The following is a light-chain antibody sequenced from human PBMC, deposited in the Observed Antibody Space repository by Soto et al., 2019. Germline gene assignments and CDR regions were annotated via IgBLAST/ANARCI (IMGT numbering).Light chain of an antibody. Sequence: EIVMTQSPATLSMSPGERATLSCRASQSVSSNLAWYQQKPGQAPRLLIYGASTRVTGIPARFSGSGSGTEFTLTISSLQSEDFAVYYCQQYNNWPPWTFGQGTKVEIK. V-gene: IGKV3-15*01. CDR2: GAS. J-gene: IGKJ1*01. CDR1: QSVSSN. CDR3: QQYNNWPPWT.